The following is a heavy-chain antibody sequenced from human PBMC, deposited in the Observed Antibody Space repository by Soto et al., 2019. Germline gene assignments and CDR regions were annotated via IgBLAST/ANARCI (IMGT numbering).Heavy chain of an antibody. Sequence: SETLSLTCTVSGGSIINYYWTWIRQPPGKGLEWIGYIYYSGSTNYNPSLKSRATISVDTSKNQFSLKLNSVTAADTAVYYCARSVGHYDSSGYYEYVKHWGQGTLVTVS. D-gene: IGHD3-22*01. V-gene: IGHV4-59*01. CDR3: ARSVGHYDSSGYYEYVKH. CDR2: IYYSGST. J-gene: IGHJ1*01. CDR1: GGSIINYY.